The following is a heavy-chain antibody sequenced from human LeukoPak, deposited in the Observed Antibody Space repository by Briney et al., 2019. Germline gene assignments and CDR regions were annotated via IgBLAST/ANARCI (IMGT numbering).Heavy chain of an antibody. CDR2: INPNSGGT. D-gene: IGHD5-18*01. Sequence: ASVKVSRKASGYTFTGYYMHWVRQAPGQGLEWMGWINPNSGGTNYAQKLQGRVTMTTDTSTSTAYMELRSLRSDDTAVYYCARGRSGYSYGLFDYWGQGTLVTVSS. J-gene: IGHJ4*02. V-gene: IGHV1-2*02. CDR1: GYTFTGYY. CDR3: ARGRSGYSYGLFDY.